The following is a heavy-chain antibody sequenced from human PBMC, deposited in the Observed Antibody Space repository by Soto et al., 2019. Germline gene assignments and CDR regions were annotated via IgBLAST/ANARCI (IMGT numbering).Heavy chain of an antibody. CDR1: GYTLTELS. V-gene: IGHV1-24*01. D-gene: IGHD3-10*02. CDR3: ATTYFVDEVDI. CDR2: FDPEIGKI. Sequence: QVQLVQTGPGVKKTCASVKVACTAYGYTLTELSIPWVRQAPGKGIEWMGGFDPEIGKIIYAQKFMGRVAMTVDTSTVTSYVALSSLSSVDTPLCYSATTYFVDEVDIGSQGTVVSVSS. J-gene: IGHJ3*02.